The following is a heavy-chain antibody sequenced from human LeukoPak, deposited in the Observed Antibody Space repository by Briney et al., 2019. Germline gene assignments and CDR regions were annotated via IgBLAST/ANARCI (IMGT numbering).Heavy chain of an antibody. CDR3: ARGYSDSSGYYSTFDY. Sequence: SETLSLTCTVSGYSISSGYYWGWIRQPPGKGLEWIGSIYHSGSTYYNPSLKSRVTISVDTSKNQFSLKLSSVTAADTAVYYCARGYSDSSGYYSTFDYWGQGTLVTVSS. J-gene: IGHJ4*02. CDR2: IYHSGST. D-gene: IGHD3-22*01. CDR1: GYSISSGYY. V-gene: IGHV4-38-2*02.